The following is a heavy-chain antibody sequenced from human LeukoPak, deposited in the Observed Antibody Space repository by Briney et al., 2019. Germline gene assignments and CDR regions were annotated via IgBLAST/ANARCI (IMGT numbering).Heavy chain of an antibody. CDR3: TRDDPTLGGTDFDY. Sequence: PGGSLRLSCTASGFTFSSYWMHWVRQAPGKGLVWVSRINTDGSVTTYADSVKGRFTISRDNAKNTLYLQMNSLGAEDTAVYYCTRDDPTLGGTDFDYWGQGALVTVSS. V-gene: IGHV3-74*01. D-gene: IGHD1-26*01. CDR2: INTDGSVT. J-gene: IGHJ4*02. CDR1: GFTFSSYW.